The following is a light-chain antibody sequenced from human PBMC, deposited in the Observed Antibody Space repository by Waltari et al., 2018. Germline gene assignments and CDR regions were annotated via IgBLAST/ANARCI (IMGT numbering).Light chain of an antibody. CDR1: SGHSSNI. CDR2: VNSDGSH. CDR3: QTGGHGTWV. J-gene: IGLJ3*02. Sequence: QLVVTQSPSASAPLGASVKLTCTLSSGHSSNIVAWLQQRPEKGPRYLMKVNSDGSHIKGDEIPDRFSGSSSGAERYLTSSSLQSDDDADYYCQTGGHGTWVFGGGTTLTVL. V-gene: IGLV4-69*01.